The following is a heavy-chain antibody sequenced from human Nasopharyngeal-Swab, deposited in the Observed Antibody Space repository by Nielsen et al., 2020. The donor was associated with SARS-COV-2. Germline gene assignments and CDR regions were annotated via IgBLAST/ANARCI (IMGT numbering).Heavy chain of an antibody. V-gene: IGHV4-39*01. J-gene: IGHJ5*02. Sequence: SETLSLTCTVSGGSISSSSYYWVWIRQPPGKGLEWIGSIYYSGSTYYNPSLKSRVPISVDTSKNQVALKLSSVTAADTAVYYCTQDVLLWFGELYGGNWFDPWGQGTLVTVSS. CDR2: IYYSGST. CDR3: TQDVLLWFGELYGGNWFDP. D-gene: IGHD3-10*01. CDR1: GGSISSSSYY.